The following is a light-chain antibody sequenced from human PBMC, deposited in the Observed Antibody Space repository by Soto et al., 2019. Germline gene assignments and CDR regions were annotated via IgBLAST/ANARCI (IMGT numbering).Light chain of an antibody. CDR1: SSDVGGYNY. V-gene: IGLV2-14*01. CDR2: DVS. Sequence: QSALTQPASVSGSPGQSITISCTGTSSDVGGYNYVSWYQQHPGKAPKLMIYDVSNRPSGVSNRFSGSKSGNTASLTISGLQAEDEADYYCSSYTSSSPLFDVFGTGTKVTVL. J-gene: IGLJ1*01. CDR3: SSYTSSSPLFDV.